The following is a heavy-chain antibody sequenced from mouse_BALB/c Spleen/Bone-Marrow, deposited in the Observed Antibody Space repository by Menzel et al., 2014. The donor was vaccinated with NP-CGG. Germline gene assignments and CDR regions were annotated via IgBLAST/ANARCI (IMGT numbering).Heavy chain of an antibody. Sequence: EVQLVESGGGLVQPGGSLKLSCAASGFDFSRYWMSWVRQAPGRGLEWIGEINPDSSTISYTPSLKDKFIISRDNAKNTLYLQMSKVRSEDTALYYCARQSYYGYSDYWGQGTTLTVSS. CDR2: INPDSSTI. J-gene: IGHJ2*01. CDR3: ARQSYYGYSDY. V-gene: IGHV4-1*02. CDR1: GFDFSRYW. D-gene: IGHD1-1*01.